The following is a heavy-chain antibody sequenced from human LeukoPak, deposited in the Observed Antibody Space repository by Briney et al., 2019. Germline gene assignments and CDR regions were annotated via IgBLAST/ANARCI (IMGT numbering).Heavy chain of an antibody. J-gene: IGHJ3*02. V-gene: IGHV3-13*01. CDR3: VRGGIQVSGIDAFDI. CDR1: GFTFRNYD. CDR2: IGIADDT. D-gene: IGHD5/OR15-5a*01. Sequence: NPGGTLRLSCAASGFTFRNYDMHWVRHFPGRGLEWVSAIGIADDTHYPDSVKSRFTIPKENAKNSLYLQMNSLRDGDTAVYYCVRGGIQVSGIDAFDIWGQGTMVTVSS.